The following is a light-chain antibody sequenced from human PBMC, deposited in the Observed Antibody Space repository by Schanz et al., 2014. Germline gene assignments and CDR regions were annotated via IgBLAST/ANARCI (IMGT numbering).Light chain of an antibody. J-gene: IGLJ3*02. Sequence: QSALTQPASVSGSPGQSITISCTGTSSDVGGYNYVCWYQQHPGKASKLMIYDVNNRPSGVSNRFSGSKSGNTASLTISGLQAEDEADYYCSSYTSSTLVVFGGGTKLTVL. CDR1: SSDVGGYNY. CDR2: DVN. V-gene: IGLV2-14*01. CDR3: SSYTSSTLVV.